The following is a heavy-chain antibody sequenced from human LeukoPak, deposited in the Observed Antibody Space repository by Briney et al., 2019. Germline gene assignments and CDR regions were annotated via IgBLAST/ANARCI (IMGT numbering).Heavy chain of an antibody. D-gene: IGHD6-13*01. CDR3: ARGLLSAAGYNWFDP. CDR2: IIPLFGTA. J-gene: IGHJ5*02. CDR1: GGTFSTYA. Sequence: ASVKVSCKASGGTFSTYAINWVRQAPGQGLEWMGGIIPLFGTANYAQKFQGRVTITTDESTSTAYMELSSLRSEDTAVYYCARGLLSAAGYNWFDPWGQGTLVTVSS. V-gene: IGHV1-69*05.